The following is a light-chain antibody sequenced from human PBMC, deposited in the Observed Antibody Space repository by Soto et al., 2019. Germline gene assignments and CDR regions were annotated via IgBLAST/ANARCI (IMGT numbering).Light chain of an antibody. V-gene: IGKV3-20*01. CDR1: QSVSSSY. Sequence: EIVLTQSPGTLSLSPGERATLSCRASQSVSSSYLAWYQQKPGRAPRLLIYGASSRATGIPDRISGSGSGTDFTLTISRLEPEDFAVYYCQQYNNWPRTFGQGTKVDIK. CDR3: QQYNNWPRT. J-gene: IGKJ1*01. CDR2: GAS.